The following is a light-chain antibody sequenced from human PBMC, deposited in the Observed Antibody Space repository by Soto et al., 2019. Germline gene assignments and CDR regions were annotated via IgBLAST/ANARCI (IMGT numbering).Light chain of an antibody. CDR3: LQYDSRYT. J-gene: IGKJ2*01. CDR1: QSIGRW. CDR2: DVS. V-gene: IGKV1-5*01. Sequence: DIQMTQSPSTLSASVGDRVTITCRASQSIGRWLAWYQQKPGKAPRLLIHDVSTLQSGVPSRFSGSGSGTEFTLTISSLQPDDFASYYCLQYDSRYTFGRGTKVEIK.